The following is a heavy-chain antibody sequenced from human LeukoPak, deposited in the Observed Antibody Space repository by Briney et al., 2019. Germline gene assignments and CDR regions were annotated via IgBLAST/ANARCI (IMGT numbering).Heavy chain of an antibody. V-gene: IGHV4-30-2*01. D-gene: IGHD4-11*01. Sequence: PSETLSLTCTVSGGSISSGGYYWSWIRQPPGKGLEWIGYIYHSGSTYYNPSLKSRVTISVDRSKNQFSLKLSSVTAADTAVYYCARAVTTVERDYYYMDVWGKGTTVTVSS. CDR2: IYHSGST. CDR1: GGSISSGGYY. J-gene: IGHJ6*03. CDR3: ARAVTTVERDYYYMDV.